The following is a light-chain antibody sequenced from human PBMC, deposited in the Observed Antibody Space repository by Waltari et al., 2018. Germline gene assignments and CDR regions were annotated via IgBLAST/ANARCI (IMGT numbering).Light chain of an antibody. J-gene: IGKJ2*01. Sequence: DIVMTQSPDSLAVSLGERATINCTSSQSVLYSSNNKDYLAWYQQKPGQPPKLLIYWASIRESGVPDRFSGSGSGTDFTLTISSLQAEDVAVYYCQQYYSNPQTFGQGTKLEIK. CDR1: QSVLYSSNNKDY. CDR3: QQYYSNPQT. V-gene: IGKV4-1*01. CDR2: WAS.